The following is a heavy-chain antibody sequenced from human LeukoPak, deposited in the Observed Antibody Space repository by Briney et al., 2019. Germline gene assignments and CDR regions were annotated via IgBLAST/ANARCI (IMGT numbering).Heavy chain of an antibody. CDR3: ARGAPLRSAFDI. CDR2: IYCSGST. Sequence: PSETLSLTCTVSGGSISSYYWSWIRQPPGKGLEWIGYIYCSGSTNYNPSLKSRVTISVDTSKNQFSLKLSSVTAADTAVYYCARGAPLRSAFDIWGQGTMVTVSS. D-gene: IGHD3-16*01. V-gene: IGHV4-59*01. J-gene: IGHJ3*02. CDR1: GGSISSYY.